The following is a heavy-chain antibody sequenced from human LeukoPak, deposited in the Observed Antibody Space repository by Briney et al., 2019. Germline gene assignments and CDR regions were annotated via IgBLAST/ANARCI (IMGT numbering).Heavy chain of an antibody. J-gene: IGHJ3*02. CDR1: GYTFTGYY. Sequence: GASVKVSCKASGYTFTGYYIHWVRQAPGQGLEWMGWINPTSGDTQIAQKFQGRVTMTRDTSISTAYMELSRLRSDDTAVYYCAREAGTKDAFDIWGQGTMVTVSS. CDR3: AREAGTKDAFDI. CDR2: INPTSGDT. D-gene: IGHD2-8*01. V-gene: IGHV1-2*02.